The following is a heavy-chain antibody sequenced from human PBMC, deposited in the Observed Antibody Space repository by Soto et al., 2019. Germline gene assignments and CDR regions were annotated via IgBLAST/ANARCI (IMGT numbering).Heavy chain of an antibody. CDR1: GFPFSSYG. D-gene: IGHD3-22*01. J-gene: IGHJ6*02. V-gene: IGHV3-23*01. Sequence: PGGSLRLSCAASGFPFSSYGMHWVRQAPGKGLEWVSAISCGGGSTYYADSVKGRFTISRDNSKNTLYLQMNSLRAEDTAVYYCAKDTVYYYDSSGYPAVWGQGTTVTVSS. CDR2: ISCGGGST. CDR3: AKDTVYYYDSSGYPAV.